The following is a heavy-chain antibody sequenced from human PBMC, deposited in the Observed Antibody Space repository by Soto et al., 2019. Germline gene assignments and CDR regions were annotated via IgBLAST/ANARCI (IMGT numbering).Heavy chain of an antibody. CDR2: ISGSGGST. Sequence: PGGSLSLSCAASGFTFSSYAMSWVRQAPGKGLEWVSAISGSGGSTYYADSVKGRFTISRDNSKNTLYLQMNSLRAEDTAVYYCAQGSSGYYYVRYYFDYWGQGTLVTVSS. CDR3: AQGSSGYYYVRYYFDY. J-gene: IGHJ4*02. D-gene: IGHD3-22*01. V-gene: IGHV3-23*01. CDR1: GFTFSSYA.